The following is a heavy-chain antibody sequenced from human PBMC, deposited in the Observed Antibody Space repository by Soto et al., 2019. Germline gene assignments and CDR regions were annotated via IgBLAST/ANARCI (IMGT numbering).Heavy chain of an antibody. CDR1: GGTVSSYA. V-gene: IGHV1-69*01. D-gene: IGHD3-9*01. J-gene: IGHJ4*02. CDR3: ARSGSTYYDILTGYHLEY. CDR2: IIPLFGRT. Sequence: VQLVQSGAELKKPGSSVKVSCKASGGTVSSYAISWVRQAPGQGLEWMGGIIPLFGRTNYAQKFRGRVTITADESTSTAYMELSSLRSEDTAVYHCARSGSTYYDILTGYHLEYWGQGTLVTVSS.